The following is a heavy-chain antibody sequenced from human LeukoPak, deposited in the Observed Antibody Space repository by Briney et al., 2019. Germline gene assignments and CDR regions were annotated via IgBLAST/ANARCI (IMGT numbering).Heavy chain of an antibody. CDR3: ARMDCGYDYYYYYYMDV. CDR2: IRYDGSNK. V-gene: IGHV3-30*02. CDR1: GFTFSSYG. D-gene: IGHD5-12*01. Sequence: GGSLRLSCAASGFTFSSYGMHWVRQAPGKGLEWVAFIRYDGSNKYYADSVKGRFTISRDNSKNTLYLQMNSLRAEDTAVYYCARMDCGYDYYYYYYMDVWGKGTTVTVSS. J-gene: IGHJ6*03.